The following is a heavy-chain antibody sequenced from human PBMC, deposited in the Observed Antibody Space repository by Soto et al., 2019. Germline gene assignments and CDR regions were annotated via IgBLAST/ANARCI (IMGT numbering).Heavy chain of an antibody. D-gene: IGHD6-13*01. CDR1: GFTFSSYA. CDR3: AKCNSSSWSYYYYYGMDV. V-gene: IGHV3-23*01. Sequence: PGGSLRLSCAASGFTFSSYAMSWVRQAPGKGLEWVSAISGSGGSTYYADSVKGRFTISRDNSKNMFYLQMNSLRAEDTAVYYCAKCNSSSWSYYYYYGMDVWGQGTTVTVSS. J-gene: IGHJ6*02. CDR2: ISGSGGST.